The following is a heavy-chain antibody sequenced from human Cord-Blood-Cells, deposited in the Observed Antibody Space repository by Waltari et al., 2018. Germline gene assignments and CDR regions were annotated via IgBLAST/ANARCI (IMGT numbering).Heavy chain of an antibody. D-gene: IGHD6-6*01. CDR1: GFTFSSYA. Sequence: QVQLVESGGGVVQPGRSLRLSCAASGFTFSSYAMHWVRQAPGKGLEWVAVISYDGSNTYCADSGKGRFTISRDNSKNTLYLQMNSLRAEDTAVYYCARGAARDAFDIWGQGTMVTVSS. V-gene: IGHV3-30-3*01. J-gene: IGHJ3*02. CDR3: ARGAARDAFDI. CDR2: ISYDGSNT.